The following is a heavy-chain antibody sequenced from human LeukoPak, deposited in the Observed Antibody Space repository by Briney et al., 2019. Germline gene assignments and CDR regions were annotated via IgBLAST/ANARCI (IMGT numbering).Heavy chain of an antibody. V-gene: IGHV1-46*01. Sequence: ASVKVSCKASGYTFTSYYMHWVRQAPGQGLEWMGIINPSGGSTNYAQKFQGRVTMTKDTSTSTVYMELSSLRSEDTAVYYCARDRKKTWIQLDYFDYWGQGTLVTVSS. CDR1: GYTFTSYY. CDR3: ARDRKKTWIQLDYFDY. CDR2: INPSGGST. J-gene: IGHJ4*02. D-gene: IGHD5-18*01.